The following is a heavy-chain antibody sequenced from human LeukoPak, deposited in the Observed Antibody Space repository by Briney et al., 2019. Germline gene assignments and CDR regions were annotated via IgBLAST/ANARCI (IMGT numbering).Heavy chain of an antibody. J-gene: IGHJ6*02. CDR3: ARVTPLNGWNDAAGPYYYGMDV. CDR2: INPNSGGT. D-gene: IGHD1-1*01. CDR1: GYTFTGYY. V-gene: IGHV1-2*04. Sequence: GASVKVSCKASGYTFTGYYMHWVRQAPGQGLEWMGWINPNSGGTNYAQKFQDWVTMTRNTSISTAYMELSSLRSEDTAVYYCARVTPLNGWNDAAGPYYYGMDVWGQGTTVTVSS.